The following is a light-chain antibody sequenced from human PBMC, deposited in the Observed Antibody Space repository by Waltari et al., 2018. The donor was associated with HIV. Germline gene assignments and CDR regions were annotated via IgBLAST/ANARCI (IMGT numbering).Light chain of an antibody. CDR1: KLGDKY. V-gene: IGLV3-1*01. CDR2: ADS. Sequence: SYELTQPPSVSVSPGQTASITCSGDKLGDKYACWYQQKPGQSPVLRIYADSRRPSGIPERFSGAKSGNTATLTIRGTQAMDEADYYCRAWDSSTVVFGGGTKLTVL. J-gene: IGLJ2*01. CDR3: RAWDSSTVV.